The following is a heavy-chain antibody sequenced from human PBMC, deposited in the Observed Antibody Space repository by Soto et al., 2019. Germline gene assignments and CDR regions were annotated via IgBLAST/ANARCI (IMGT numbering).Heavy chain of an antibody. V-gene: IGHV1-2*02. CDR3: ARREQWLENFDY. Sequence: AAVKVSCNTSGYTFTGYYIHWIRQAPGQGLEWMGWINPNSGDTNYSQEFQGRVTMTSDTSITTAYVELTRLRSDDTAVYYCARREQWLENFDYWGQGTLVTVSS. J-gene: IGHJ4*02. CDR1: GYTFTGYY. CDR2: INPNSGDT. D-gene: IGHD6-19*01.